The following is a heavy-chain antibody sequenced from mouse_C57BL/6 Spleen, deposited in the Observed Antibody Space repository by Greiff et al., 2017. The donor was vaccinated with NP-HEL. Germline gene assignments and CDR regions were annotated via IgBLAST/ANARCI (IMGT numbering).Heavy chain of an antibody. CDR2: IDPSDSYT. V-gene: IGHV1-50*01. CDR1: GYTFTSYW. Sequence: QVQLQQPGAELVKPGASVKLSCKASGYTFTSYWMQWVKQRPGQGLEWIGEIDPSDSYTNYNQKFKGKATLTVDTSSSTAYMQLSSLTSEDSAVYYCARSRYGNYEAWFADWGQGTLVTVSA. J-gene: IGHJ3*01. D-gene: IGHD2-10*02. CDR3: ARSRYGNYEAWFAD.